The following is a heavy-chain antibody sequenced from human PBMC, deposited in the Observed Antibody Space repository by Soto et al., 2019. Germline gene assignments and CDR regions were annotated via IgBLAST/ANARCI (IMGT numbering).Heavy chain of an antibody. V-gene: IGHV3-7*01. CDR2: IRQDGSEK. CDR3: ATIHSFDY. J-gene: IGHJ4*02. CDR1: GFTFSNYW. Sequence: EVQVGESGGGLVQPGGSLKLSCVASGFTFSNYWMSWVRQAPGKGLEWVANIRQDGSEKNFVDSVKGRFTISRDNAKNSVDLQMNSLRAEDTAVYYCATIHSFDYWGQGTLVTVSS.